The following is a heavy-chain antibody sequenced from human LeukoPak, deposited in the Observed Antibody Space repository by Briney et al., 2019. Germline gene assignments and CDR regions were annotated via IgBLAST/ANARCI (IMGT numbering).Heavy chain of an antibody. CDR3: VRAGELDY. CDR2: INPKSGGT. D-gene: IGHD7-27*01. V-gene: IGHV1-2*02. Sequence: GASVKVSCKASGYSFTSYGISWVRQAPGQGLEWMGWINPKSGGTKYAQKFQGRVTMTRDTSITTAYMELTILSSDDTAVFYCVRAGELDYWGQGTLVTVSS. CDR1: GYSFTSYG. J-gene: IGHJ4*02.